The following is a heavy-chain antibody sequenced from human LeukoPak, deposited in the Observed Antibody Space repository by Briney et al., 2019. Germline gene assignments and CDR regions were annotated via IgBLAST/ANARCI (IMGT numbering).Heavy chain of an antibody. J-gene: IGHJ4*02. Sequence: ASVKVSCKASGYTFTSYYMHWVRKAPGQGLKWMGIINPSGGGTNYAQTFQGRVTLTRDTSTSTVYMELSSLRSEDTAVYYCARVSGTFGGYGRFDYWGQGTRVTVSS. CDR2: INPSGGGT. D-gene: IGHD5-12*01. CDR1: GYTFTSYY. CDR3: ARVSGTFGGYGRFDY. V-gene: IGHV1-46*01.